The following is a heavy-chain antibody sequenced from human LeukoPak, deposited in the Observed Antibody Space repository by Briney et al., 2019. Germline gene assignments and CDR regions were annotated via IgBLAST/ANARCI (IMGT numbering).Heavy chain of an antibody. J-gene: IGHJ5*02. Sequence: GGSLRLSCAASGFTFSSYAMHWVRQAPGKGLEWVAVISYDGSNKYYADSVKGRFTISRDNSKNTLYLQMNSLRAEDTAVYYCAKGYSGSYYGWFDPWGQGTLVTVSS. D-gene: IGHD1-26*01. CDR3: AKGYSGSYYGWFDP. CDR2: ISYDGSNK. CDR1: GFTFSSYA. V-gene: IGHV3-30-3*01.